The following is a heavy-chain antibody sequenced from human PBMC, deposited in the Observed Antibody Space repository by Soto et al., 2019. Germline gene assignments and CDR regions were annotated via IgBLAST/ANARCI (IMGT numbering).Heavy chain of an antibody. V-gene: IGHV4-39*01. CDR1: GGSISRSNYN. J-gene: IGHJ6*02. CDR3: ARNAYQLPNFSYYYGMDV. Sequence: QLQLQESGPGLVKPSETLSLTCIVSGGSISRSNYNWGWIRQTPGKGLEWIGSIFYNGNTYYNPSLQSPVFISADTSNNQFSLDLTSVTAAATAVSYCARNAYQLPNFSYYYGMDVWGHGTTVTVSS. CDR2: IFYNGNT. D-gene: IGHD2-2*01.